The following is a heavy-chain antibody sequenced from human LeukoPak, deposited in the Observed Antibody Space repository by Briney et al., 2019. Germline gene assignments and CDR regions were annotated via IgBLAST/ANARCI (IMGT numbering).Heavy chain of an antibody. CDR3: ATDMRGGSSSSPA. CDR1: GFTVSSYA. J-gene: IGHJ5*02. CDR2: ISYDGSNK. Sequence: PGGSLRLSCAASGFTVSSYAMHWVRQAPGKGLEWVTFISYDGSNKNYADSVKGLFTISRDNYKNTLNRQMNSLRVQDTAVYYCATDMRGGSSSSPAWGQGTLVTVSS. V-gene: IGHV3-30*04. D-gene: IGHD6-6*01.